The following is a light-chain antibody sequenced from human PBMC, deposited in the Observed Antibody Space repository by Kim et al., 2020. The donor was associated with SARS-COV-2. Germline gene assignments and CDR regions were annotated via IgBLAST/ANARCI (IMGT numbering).Light chain of an antibody. CDR1: SSNIGSNY. Sequence: GQRVPISCSGSSSNIGSNYVYWYQQLPGTAPKLLINRNNQRPSGVPDRFSGSKSGTSASLAISGLRSEDEADYYCAAWDDSLSGPVFGGGTQLTVL. V-gene: IGLV1-47*01. CDR2: RNN. CDR3: AAWDDSLSGPV. J-gene: IGLJ3*02.